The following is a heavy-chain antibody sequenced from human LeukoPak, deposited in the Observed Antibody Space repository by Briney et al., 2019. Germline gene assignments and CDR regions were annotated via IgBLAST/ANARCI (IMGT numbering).Heavy chain of an antibody. Sequence: PSETLSLTCAVSGGSLSSSNWWSWVRQPPGQGLEWIGEIYHSGSTNYNPSLESRVAISADMSKNQISLKLSSVTAADTALYYCARERGEEYSSGWYKTNFFDTWGQGTRVTVSS. CDR2: IYHSGST. CDR3: ARERGEEYSSGWYKTNFFDT. CDR1: GGSLSSSNW. D-gene: IGHD6-19*01. V-gene: IGHV4-4*02. J-gene: IGHJ4*02.